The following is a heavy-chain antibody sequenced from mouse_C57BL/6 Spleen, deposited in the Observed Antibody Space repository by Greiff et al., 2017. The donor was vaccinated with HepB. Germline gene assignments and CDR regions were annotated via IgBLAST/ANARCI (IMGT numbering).Heavy chain of an antibody. CDR2: IYPGDGDT. D-gene: IGHD3-3*01. CDR3: ARTGTLRDWFAY. V-gene: IGHV1-82*01. J-gene: IGHJ3*01. Sequence: VQLQQSGPELVKPGASVKISCKASGYAFSSSWMNWVKQRPGKGLEWIGRIYPGDGDTNYNGKFKGKATLTADNSSSTAYMQLSSLTSEDSAVYCCARTGTLRDWFAYWGQGTRVTVSA. CDR1: GYAFSSSW.